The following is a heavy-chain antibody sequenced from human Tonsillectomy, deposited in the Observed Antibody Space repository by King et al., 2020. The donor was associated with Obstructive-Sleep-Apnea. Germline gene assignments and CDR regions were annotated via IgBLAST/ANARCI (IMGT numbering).Heavy chain of an antibody. CDR1: GGSFSSGGYY. J-gene: IGHJ4*02. CDR2: IYYSGRT. D-gene: IGHD3-22*01. CDR3: ARVDYYDSSGYYLGY. Sequence: VQLQESGPGLVKPSQTLSLTCTVSGGSFSSGGYYWSWIRQHPGKGLEGIGYIYYSGRTYYNPSLKSRVTISVDTSKNQFSLKLSSVTAADTAVYYCARVDYYDSSGYYLGYWGQGTLVTVSS. V-gene: IGHV4-31*03.